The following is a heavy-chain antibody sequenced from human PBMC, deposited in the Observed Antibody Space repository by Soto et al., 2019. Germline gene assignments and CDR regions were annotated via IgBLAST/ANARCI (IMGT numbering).Heavy chain of an antibody. CDR3: AKEYSSGWYFLDS. V-gene: IGHV3-23*01. D-gene: IGHD6-19*01. J-gene: IGHJ4*02. Sequence: GGSLRLSCAASGFMFENYAMIWVRQAPGKGLEWVATVRGNSYGAYYADSVGGRFIISRDNSKNTMSLQLNSLRDEDTAKYYCAKEYSSGWYFLDSWGQGTQVTVSS. CDR2: VRGNSYGA. CDR1: GFMFENYA.